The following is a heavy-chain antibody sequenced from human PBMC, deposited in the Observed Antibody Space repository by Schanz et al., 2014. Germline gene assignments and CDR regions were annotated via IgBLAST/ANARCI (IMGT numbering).Heavy chain of an antibody. V-gene: IGHV1-2*06. CDR2: ISPNSGDT. D-gene: IGHD3-22*01. J-gene: IGHJ4*02. CDR3: ARELFYFDSVGPTSLDY. CDR1: EFTFTHYP. Sequence: QVQLVQSGSELKKPGASVKVSCKSSEFTFTHYPINWVRQAPGQGLEWMGRISPNSGDTHSAQKFQGRVTMTWDRSISTANMELSRLRSDDTAVYYCARELFYFDSVGPTSLDYWGQGTLVTVSS.